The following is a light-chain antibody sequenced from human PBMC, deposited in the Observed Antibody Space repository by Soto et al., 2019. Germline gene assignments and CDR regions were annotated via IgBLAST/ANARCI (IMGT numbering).Light chain of an antibody. CDR3: QQYNSYPST. CDR1: QSISGW. CDR2: DAS. J-gene: IGKJ1*01. V-gene: IGKV1-5*01. Sequence: DIQVTQSPSTLSASVGYRFTITCRASQSISGWLAWYQQKPGKAPKLMIYDASSLESGVPSRFSGSGSGTEFTLTISSLQPDDFATYYCQQYNSYPSTFGQGTKGDIK.